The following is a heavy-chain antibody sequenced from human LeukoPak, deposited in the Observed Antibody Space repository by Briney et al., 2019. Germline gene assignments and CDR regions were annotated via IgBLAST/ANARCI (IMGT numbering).Heavy chain of an antibody. V-gene: IGHV1-18*01. CDR3: ARTRSPAGVVARDAFDI. CDR1: GYTFTSYG. Sequence: GASVKVSCKASGYTFTSYGISWVRQAPGQGLEWMGWISAYNGNTNYAQKLQGRVTMTRDTSTSTVYMELSSLRSEDTAVYYCARTRSPAGVVARDAFDIWGQGTMVTVSS. CDR2: ISAYNGNT. D-gene: IGHD3-22*01. J-gene: IGHJ3*02.